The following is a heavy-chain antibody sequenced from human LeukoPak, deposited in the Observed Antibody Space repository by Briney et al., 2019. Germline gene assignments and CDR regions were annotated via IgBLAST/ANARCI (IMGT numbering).Heavy chain of an antibody. CDR3: ARDKGTYGDLHFDY. CDR2: ISFDGSNK. CDR1: GFTFSSYA. D-gene: IGHD4-17*01. J-gene: IGHJ4*02. Sequence: PWGSLRLSCAASGFTFSSYALHWVRQAPGKGLEWVALISFDGSNKYYADSVKGRFTISRDNSKNTLYLQMNSLRAEDTAVYYCARDKGTYGDLHFDYWGQGTLVTVSS. V-gene: IGHV3-30-3*01.